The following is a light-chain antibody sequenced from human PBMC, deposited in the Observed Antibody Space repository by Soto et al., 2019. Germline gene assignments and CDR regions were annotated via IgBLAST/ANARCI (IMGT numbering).Light chain of an antibody. CDR2: GAY. V-gene: IGKV3-15*01. J-gene: IGKJ1*01. CDR1: QSITTN. Sequence: EVVMTQSPVTLSVSPGERATLSCRASQSITTNLARYQQKPGQAPRLLIYGAYPMATGVPARFSGSGSGTKFSLTISSLQSEDFALYYYQQYNDCPPTRTFGQGTRVDFK. CDR3: QQYNDCPPTRT.